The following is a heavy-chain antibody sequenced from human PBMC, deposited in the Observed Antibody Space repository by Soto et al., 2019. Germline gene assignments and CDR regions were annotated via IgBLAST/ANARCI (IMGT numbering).Heavy chain of an antibody. J-gene: IGHJ4*02. CDR3: ARGSGYCSSTSCYDFDY. CDR1: GGSISSGGYY. Sequence: SETLSLTCTVSGGSISSGGYYWSWIRQHPGKGLEWIGYIYYSGSTYYNPSLKSRVTISVDTSKNQFSLKLSSVTAADTAVYYCARGSGYCSSTSCYDFDYWGQGTLVTVSS. CDR2: IYYSGST. D-gene: IGHD2-2*01. V-gene: IGHV4-31*03.